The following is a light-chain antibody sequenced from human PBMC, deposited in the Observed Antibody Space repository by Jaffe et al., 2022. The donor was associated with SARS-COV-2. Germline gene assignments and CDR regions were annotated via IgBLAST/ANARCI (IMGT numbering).Light chain of an antibody. V-gene: IGKV3-20*01. CDR1: QSVSSSY. CDR3: QQYGSSPPGI. CDR2: GAS. Sequence: EIVLTQSPGTLSLSPGERATLSCRASQSVSSSYLAWYQQKPGQAPRLLIYGASSRATGIPDRFSGSGSGTDFTLTISRLEPEDFAVYYCQQYGSSPPGIFGGGTKVEIK. J-gene: IGKJ4*01.